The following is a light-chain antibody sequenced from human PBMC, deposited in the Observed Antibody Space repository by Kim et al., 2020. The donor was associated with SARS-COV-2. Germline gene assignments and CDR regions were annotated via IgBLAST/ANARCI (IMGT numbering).Light chain of an antibody. V-gene: IGKV3-15*01. CDR1: QSVSNN. CDR2: GAS. CDR3: QQYNNWPPHT. Sequence: VSPGETATLSCKTSQSVSNNLAWYQQKPGQAPSLLIYGASTRATGIPARFSGSGSGTEFTLTISILQSEDFAFYYCQQYNNWPPHTFGQGTRLEI. J-gene: IGKJ2*01.